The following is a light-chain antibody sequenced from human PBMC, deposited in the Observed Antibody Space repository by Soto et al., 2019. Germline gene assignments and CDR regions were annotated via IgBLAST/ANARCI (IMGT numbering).Light chain of an antibody. CDR2: DNN. Sequence: QSVLTQPPSVSAAPGRKVTISCSETSSNIGNNYVSWYQHLPGTAPKLLIYDNNKRPSGIPDRFSGSKSGTSATLGITGLQTGDEADYYCGTWDSSLSAVVFGGGTKLTVL. J-gene: IGLJ2*01. CDR1: SSNIGNNY. V-gene: IGLV1-51*01. CDR3: GTWDSSLSAVV.